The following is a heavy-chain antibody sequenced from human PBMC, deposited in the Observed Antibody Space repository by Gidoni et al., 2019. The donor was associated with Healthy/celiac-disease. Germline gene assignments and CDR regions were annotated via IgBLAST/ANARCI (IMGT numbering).Heavy chain of an antibody. CDR2: IWYDGSNK. D-gene: IGHD2-21*02. CDR3: ARYGGGNSGYFDY. V-gene: IGHV3-33*01. J-gene: IGHJ4*02. Sequence: QVQLVESGGGVVQPGRSLRLSCAASGFTFSSYGMHWVRQAPGKGLEWVAVIWYDGSNKYYADSVKGRFTISRDNSKNTLYLQMNSLRAEDTAVYYCARYGGGNSGYFDYWGQGTLVTVSS. CDR1: GFTFSSYG.